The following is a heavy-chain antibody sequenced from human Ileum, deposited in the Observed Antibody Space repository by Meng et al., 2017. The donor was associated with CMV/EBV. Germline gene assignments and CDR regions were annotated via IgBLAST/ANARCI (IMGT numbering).Heavy chain of an antibody. J-gene: IGHJ4*02. CDR2: IKPDGTEQ. CDR3: ARDRLKTVGFDY. Sequence: GGSLRLSCEASGFTFSNYWMFWVRQAPGKGLEWVANIKPDGTEQHYVGSVRGRFTISRDNAKNSLYLQMNSLRVEDTAVYYCARDRLKTVGFDYWGQGTLVTVSS. V-gene: IGHV3-7*01. CDR1: GFTFSNYW. D-gene: IGHD1-26*01.